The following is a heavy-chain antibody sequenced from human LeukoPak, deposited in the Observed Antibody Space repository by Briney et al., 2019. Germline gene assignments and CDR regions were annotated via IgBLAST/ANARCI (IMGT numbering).Heavy chain of an antibody. CDR2: IYPGDSDT. CDR1: GYSFLSYL. Sequence: GESLQISCKGSGYSFLSYLIGWVRQMPGKGLEWMGIIYPGDSDTRYSPSFQGQVTISADRSISTAYLQWSSLKASDTAMYYCARHYGSGDFDYWGQGTLVTVSS. CDR3: ARHYGSGDFDY. V-gene: IGHV5-51*01. J-gene: IGHJ4*02. D-gene: IGHD3-10*01.